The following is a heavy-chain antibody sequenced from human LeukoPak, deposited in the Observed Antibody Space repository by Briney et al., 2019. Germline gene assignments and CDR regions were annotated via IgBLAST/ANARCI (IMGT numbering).Heavy chain of an antibody. V-gene: IGHV3-48*01. CDR3: AKTRVGSSLYYFDY. Sequence: GGSLRLSCAASGFTFSSYNINWVRQAPGKGLEWVSYISSSRRTISYADSVKGRFTISRDNSKNTLYLQMNSLRAEDTAVYYCAKTRVGSSLYYFDYWGQGTLVTVSS. J-gene: IGHJ4*02. D-gene: IGHD6-13*01. CDR2: ISSSRRTI. CDR1: GFTFSSYN.